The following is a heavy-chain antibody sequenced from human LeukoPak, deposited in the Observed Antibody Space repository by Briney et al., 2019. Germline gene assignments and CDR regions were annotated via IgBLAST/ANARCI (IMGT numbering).Heavy chain of an antibody. CDR3: ARPLEGGGSGWYGGYDWFDP. CDR2: INHSGST. J-gene: IGHJ5*02. Sequence: SEPLSLTCAVYGGPFSSYYWSWIRQPPGKGLEWIGEINHSGSTYYNPSLKSRVTISVDTSKNQFSLKLSSVTAADTAVYYCARPLEGGGSGWYGGYDWFDPWGQGTLVTVSS. V-gene: IGHV4-34*01. D-gene: IGHD6-19*01. CDR1: GGPFSSYY.